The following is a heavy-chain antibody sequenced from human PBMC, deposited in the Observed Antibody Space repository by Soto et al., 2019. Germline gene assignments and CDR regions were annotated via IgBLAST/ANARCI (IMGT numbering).Heavy chain of an antibody. J-gene: IGHJ4*02. V-gene: IGHV1-69*06. CDR2: IIPIFGTA. CDR3: ASPPFETYSGSYSHFDY. Sequence: QVQLVQSGAEVKKPGSAVKVSCKASGGTFSSYAISWVRQAPGQGLEWMGGIIPIFGTANYAQKFQGRVTITADKSTSTAYMELSSLRAEDTAVYYCASPPFETYSGSYSHFDYWGQGTLVTVSS. D-gene: IGHD1-26*01. CDR1: GGTFSSYA.